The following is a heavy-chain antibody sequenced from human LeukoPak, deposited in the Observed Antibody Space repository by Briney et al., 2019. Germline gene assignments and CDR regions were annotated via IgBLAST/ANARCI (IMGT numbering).Heavy chain of an antibody. CDR3: ASVGYDSSGYLTLFDY. D-gene: IGHD3-22*01. J-gene: IGHJ4*02. Sequence: VSVKVSCKASGYTFTGYYMHWVRQAPGQGLEWMGWINPNSGGTNYAQKFQGRVTMTRDTSISTAYMELSRLRSDDTAVYYCASVGYDSSGYLTLFDYWGQGTLVTVSS. V-gene: IGHV1-2*02. CDR1: GYTFTGYY. CDR2: INPNSGGT.